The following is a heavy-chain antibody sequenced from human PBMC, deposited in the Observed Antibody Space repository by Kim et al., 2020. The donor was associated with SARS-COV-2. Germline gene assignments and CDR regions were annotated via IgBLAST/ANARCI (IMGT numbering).Heavy chain of an antibody. J-gene: IGHJ3*02. V-gene: IGHV1-18*01. Sequence: ASVKVSCKASGYTFTSYGISWVRQAPGQGLEWMGWISAYNGNTNYAQKLQGRVTMTTDTSTSTAYMELRSLRSDDTAVYYCAREEYCSGGSCYSDDAFDIWGQGTMVTVSS. CDR2: ISAYNGNT. CDR3: AREEYCSGGSCYSDDAFDI. D-gene: IGHD2-15*01. CDR1: GYTFTSYG.